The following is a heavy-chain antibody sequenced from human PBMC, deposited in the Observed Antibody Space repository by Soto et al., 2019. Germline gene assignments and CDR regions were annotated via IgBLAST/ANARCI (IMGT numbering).Heavy chain of an antibody. CDR3: ARLGGYYQALDY. V-gene: IGHV4-59*08. Sequence: PSETLSLTCTVSGGSISSYYWSWIRQPPGKGLEWIGYIYYSGSTNYNPSLKSRVTISVDTSKNQFSLKLNSMTAADTAVYYCARLGGYYQALDYWGQGTLVTVSS. CDR1: GGSISSYY. J-gene: IGHJ4*02. D-gene: IGHD3-22*01. CDR2: IYYSGST.